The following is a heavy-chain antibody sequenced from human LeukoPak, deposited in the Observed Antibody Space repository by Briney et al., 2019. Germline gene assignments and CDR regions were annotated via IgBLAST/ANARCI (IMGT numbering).Heavy chain of an antibody. J-gene: IGHJ4*02. Sequence: ASVKVSCKASGYTFSSFGISWVRRAPGQGLEWMGWINGNNGNTNYAEKLQGRLTMTTDTSTSTAYMELRSLRSDDTAVYYCARDLPSLSPVALTYWAQGTLVTVSS. CDR2: INGNNGNT. CDR3: ARDLPSLSPVALTY. D-gene: IGHD2-2*01. V-gene: IGHV1-18*01. CDR1: GYTFSSFG.